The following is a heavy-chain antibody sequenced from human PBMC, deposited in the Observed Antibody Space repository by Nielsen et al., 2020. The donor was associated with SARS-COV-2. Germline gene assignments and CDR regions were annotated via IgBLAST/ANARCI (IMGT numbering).Heavy chain of an antibody. CDR3: ARDKTYYVFWSAIGGTYYYYGMDV. V-gene: IGHV1-2*02. J-gene: IGHJ6*01. D-gene: IGHD3-3*01. Sequence: ASVKVSCKASGYTFTGYYMHWVRQAPGQGLEWMGWINPNSGGTNYAQKFQGRVTVTRDTSISTAYMELSRLRSDDTAVYYCARDKTYYVFWSAIGGTYYYYGMDVWGQGTTVTVSS. CDR1: GYTFTGYY. CDR2: INPNSGGT.